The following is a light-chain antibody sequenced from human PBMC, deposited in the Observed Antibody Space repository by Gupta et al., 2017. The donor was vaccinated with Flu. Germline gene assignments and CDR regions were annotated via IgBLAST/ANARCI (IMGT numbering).Light chain of an antibody. J-gene: IGLJ3*02. CDR1: SSYIGAGYD. V-gene: IGLV1-40*01. Sequence: QSLLTQPPSVSGAPGERITISCTGSSSYIGAGYDVNWYQQLPGAAPKLLMFGNSNRPSGLPDRFFGSKSGTSASLAITGLQAEDEADYYCQSYDSYVSGWVFGGGTKVTVL. CDR3: QSYDSYVSGWV. CDR2: GNS.